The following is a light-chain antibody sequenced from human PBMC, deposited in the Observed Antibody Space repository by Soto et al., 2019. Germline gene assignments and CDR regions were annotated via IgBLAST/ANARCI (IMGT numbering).Light chain of an antibody. Sequence: QSALTQPASVSGSPGQSITISCTGTGSDVGGYNSVSWFQQHPSKAPKLIIYEVSHRPSGVSIRFSGSKSGNTASLTISGLQAEDEADYYCNSYTHISTLVFGTGTKLNVL. CDR1: GSDVGGYNS. J-gene: IGLJ1*01. CDR2: EVS. CDR3: NSYTHISTLV. V-gene: IGLV2-14*01.